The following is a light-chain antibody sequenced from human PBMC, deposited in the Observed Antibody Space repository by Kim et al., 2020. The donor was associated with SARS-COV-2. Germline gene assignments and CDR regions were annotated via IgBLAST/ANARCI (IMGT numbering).Light chain of an antibody. CDR2: YDS. CDR3: QVWDSSSDHRV. J-gene: IGLJ3*02. CDR1: NIGSKS. Sequence: APGKTARINCGGNNIGSKSVHWYQQKPGQAPVLVIYYDSDRPSGIPERFSGSNYGNTATLTISRVEAGDEADYYCQVWDSSSDHRVFGGGTQLTVL. V-gene: IGLV3-21*04.